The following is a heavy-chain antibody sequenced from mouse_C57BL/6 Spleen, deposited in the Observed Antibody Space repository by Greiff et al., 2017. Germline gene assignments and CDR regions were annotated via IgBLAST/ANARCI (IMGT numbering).Heavy chain of an antibody. CDR1: GFTFSDYY. Sequence: EVKVVESGGGLVQPGGSLKLSCAASGFTFSDYYMYWVRQTPEKRLEWVAYISNGGGSTYYPDTVKGRFTISRDNAKNTLYLQMSRLKSEDTAMYYCARNGQDAMDYWGQGTSVTVSS. CDR3: ARNGQDAMDY. CDR2: ISNGGGST. D-gene: IGHD1-1*01. J-gene: IGHJ4*01. V-gene: IGHV5-12*01.